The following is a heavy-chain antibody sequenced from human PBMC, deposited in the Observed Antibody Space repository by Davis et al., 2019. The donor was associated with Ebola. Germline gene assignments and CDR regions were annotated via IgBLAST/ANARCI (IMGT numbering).Heavy chain of an antibody. D-gene: IGHD3-10*01. CDR1: GFTFSSYS. V-gene: IGHV3-48*02. J-gene: IGHJ6*02. CDR2: ISSSSSTI. Sequence: GESLKISCAASGFTFSSYSMNWVRQAPGKGLEWVSYISSSSSTIYYADSVKGRFTISRDNAKNSLYLQMNSLRDEDTAVYYCARDDEMVRGVIILYYGMDVWGQGTTVTVSS. CDR3: ARDDEMVRGVIILYYGMDV.